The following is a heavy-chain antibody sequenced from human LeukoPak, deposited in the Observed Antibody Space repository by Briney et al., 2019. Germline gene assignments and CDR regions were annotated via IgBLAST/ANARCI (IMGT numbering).Heavy chain of an antibody. V-gene: IGHV3-48*03. D-gene: IGHD3-10*02. CDR3: AELGITMIGGV. Sequence: PGGSLRLSCAASGFTFSSYEMNWVRQAPGKGLEWVSYISSSGSNIYYADSVKGRFTISRENAKNSLYLQMNSQRAEDTAVYYCAELGITMIGGVWGKGTTVTISS. J-gene: IGHJ6*04. CDR2: ISSSGSNI. CDR1: GFTFSSYE.